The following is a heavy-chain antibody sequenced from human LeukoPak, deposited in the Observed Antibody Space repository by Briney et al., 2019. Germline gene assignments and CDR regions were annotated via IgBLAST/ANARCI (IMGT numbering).Heavy chain of an antibody. CDR3: ARELTVASLPQLDY. V-gene: IGHV3-21*01. J-gene: IGHJ4*02. CDR2: ITSSSSYI. CDR1: GFTFSSYS. D-gene: IGHD5-12*01. Sequence: PGGSLRPSCAASGFTFSSYSMNWVRQAPGKGLEWVSCITSSSSYIYYADSVKGRFTISRDNAKNSLYLQMNSLRAEDTAVYYCARELTVASLPQLDYWGQGTLVTVSS.